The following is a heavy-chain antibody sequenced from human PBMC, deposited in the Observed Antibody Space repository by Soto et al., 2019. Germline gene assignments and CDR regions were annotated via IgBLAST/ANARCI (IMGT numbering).Heavy chain of an antibody. V-gene: IGHV4-59*08. CDR1: GDSLSSYY. J-gene: IGHJ6*02. CDR2: FSYTGTT. Sequence: PSETLSLTCSVSGDSLSSYYWNWIRQPPGKGLEWIGYFSYTGTTNYNPSLKSRVTISADTSKNQFFLKLSSVTAADTAVYYCGRHLFSDVWGQGTTVTVSS. D-gene: IGHD2-21*01. CDR3: GRHLFSDV.